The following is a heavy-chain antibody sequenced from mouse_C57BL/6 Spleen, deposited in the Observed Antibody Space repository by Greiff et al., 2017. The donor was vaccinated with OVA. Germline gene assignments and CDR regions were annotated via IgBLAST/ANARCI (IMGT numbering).Heavy chain of an antibody. V-gene: IGHV1-82*01. J-gene: IGHJ2*01. CDR2: IYPGDGDT. D-gene: IGHD4-1*01. CDR1: GYAFSSSW. Sequence: VQLQQSGPELVKPGASVKISCKASGYAFSSSWMNWVKQRPGKGLEWIGRIYPGDGDTNYNGKFKGKATLTADKSSSTAYMQLSSLTSEDSAVYFCARYDWDRDYWGQGTTLTVSS. CDR3: ARYDWDRDY.